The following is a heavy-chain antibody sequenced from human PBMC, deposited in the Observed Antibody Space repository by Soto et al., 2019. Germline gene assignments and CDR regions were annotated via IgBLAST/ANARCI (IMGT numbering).Heavy chain of an antibody. CDR1: GGSISSISYY. Sequence: PSETLSLTCTVSGGSISSISYYWGWIRQPPGKGLEWIGTIYSSGSTYYNSSLKSRVTISVDTSKNQFSLKLSSVTAADPSVYSCERHDIPAAGTHWLDPCGRGPRVTVSS. V-gene: IGHV4-39*01. D-gene: IGHD6-13*01. CDR3: ERHDIPAAGTHWLDP. J-gene: IGHJ5*02. CDR2: IYSSGST.